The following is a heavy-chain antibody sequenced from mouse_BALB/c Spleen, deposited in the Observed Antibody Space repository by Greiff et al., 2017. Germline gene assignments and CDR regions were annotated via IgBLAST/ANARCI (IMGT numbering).Heavy chain of an antibody. J-gene: IGHJ3*01. CDR3: ARKDYEAWFAY. Sequence: EVQRVESGGGLVQPGGSLKLSCAASGFTFSSYTMSWVRQTPEKRLEWVAYISDGGGSTYYPDTVKGRFTISRDNAKNTLYLQMSSLKSEDTAMYYCARKDYEAWFAYWGQGTLVTVSA. V-gene: IGHV5-12-2*01. CDR1: GFTFSSYT. CDR2: ISDGGGST. D-gene: IGHD1-1*01.